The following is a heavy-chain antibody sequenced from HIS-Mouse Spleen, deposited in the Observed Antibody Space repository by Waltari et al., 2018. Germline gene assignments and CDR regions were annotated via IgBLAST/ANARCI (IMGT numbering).Heavy chain of an antibody. CDR2: IYYSGST. Sequence: QVQLQESGPGLVKPSQTLSLTCTVSGGLIRRGGYYGSWTRHHPGKGLEWIGYIYYSGSTYYNPSLKSRVTISVDTSKNQFSLKLSSVTAADTAVYYCARSPYYDFWSGYSDNWFDPWGQGTLVTVSS. V-gene: IGHV4-31*03. J-gene: IGHJ5*02. CDR3: ARSPYYDFWSGYSDNWFDP. CDR1: GGLIRRGGYY. D-gene: IGHD3-3*01.